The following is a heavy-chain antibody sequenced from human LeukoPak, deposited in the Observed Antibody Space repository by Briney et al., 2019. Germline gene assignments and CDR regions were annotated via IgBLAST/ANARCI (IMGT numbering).Heavy chain of an antibody. CDR3: ARDSEDTAMVTGWYFDY. Sequence: SVKVSCKASGGTFSSYTISWVRQAPGQGLEWMGRIIPILGIANYAQKFQGRVTITADKSTSTAYMELSSLRSEDTAVYYCARDSEDTAMVTGWYFDYWGQGTLVTVSS. D-gene: IGHD5-18*01. CDR2: IIPILGIA. CDR1: GGTFSSYT. V-gene: IGHV1-69*04. J-gene: IGHJ4*02.